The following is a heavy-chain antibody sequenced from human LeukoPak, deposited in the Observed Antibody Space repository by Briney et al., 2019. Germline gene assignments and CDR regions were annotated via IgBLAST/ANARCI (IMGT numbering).Heavy chain of an antibody. CDR2: ISGSGGST. CDR1: GFTFSSYA. D-gene: IGHD3-10*01. J-gene: IGHJ3*02. Sequence: PGGSLRLSCAAPGFTFSSYAMSWVRQAPGKGLEWVSAISGSGGSTYYADSVKGRFTISRDNSKNTLYLQMNSLRAEDTAVYYCAKDKVLRHREWFGELLYPDAFDIWGQGTMVTVSS. CDR3: AKDKVLRHREWFGELLYPDAFDI. V-gene: IGHV3-23*01.